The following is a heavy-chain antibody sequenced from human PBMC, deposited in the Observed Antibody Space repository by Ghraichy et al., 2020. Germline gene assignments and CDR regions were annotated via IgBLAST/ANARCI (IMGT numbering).Heavy chain of an antibody. CDR3: VKDNPTYYYDSSGLYYYYGMDV. Sequence: GGSLRLSCSASGFTFSSYAMHWVRQAPGKGLEYVSAISSNGGSTYYADSVKGRFTISRDNSKNTLYLQMSSLRAEDTAVYYCVKDNPTYYYDSSGLYYYYGMDVWGQGTTVTVSS. D-gene: IGHD3-22*01. CDR1: GFTFSSYA. V-gene: IGHV3-64D*06. J-gene: IGHJ6*02. CDR2: ISSNGGST.